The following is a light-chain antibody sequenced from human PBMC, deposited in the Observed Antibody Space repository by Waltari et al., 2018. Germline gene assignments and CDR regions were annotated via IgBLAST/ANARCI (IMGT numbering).Light chain of an antibody. CDR3: QQYTNWPLYS. CDR2: GAS. J-gene: IGKJ2*01. CDR1: ENIISN. Sequence: EIVMTQSPVTLSVSPGESATLSCRASENIISNLAWYQQRPGQAPRLLIYGASIRLTSIPARFTGSGSVTEFTLTISTLQSDDFAVYYCQQYTNWPLYSFGQGTRLEI. V-gene: IGKV3-15*01.